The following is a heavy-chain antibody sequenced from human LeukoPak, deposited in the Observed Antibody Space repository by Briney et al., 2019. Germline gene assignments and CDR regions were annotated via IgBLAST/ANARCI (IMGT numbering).Heavy chain of an antibody. D-gene: IGHD6-13*01. V-gene: IGHV3-53*01. J-gene: IGHJ4*02. CDR2: IYRGGST. CDR3: ARGGARQQLIENCFDY. Sequence: GGSLRLSCAASGFTVTSNYMSWVRQAPGKGLEWVSVIYRGGSTYYADSVKGRSTVSRDNSKNTLYLQMNSLRAEDTAVYYCARGGARQQLIENCFDYWGQGALVTVSS. CDR1: GFTVTSNY.